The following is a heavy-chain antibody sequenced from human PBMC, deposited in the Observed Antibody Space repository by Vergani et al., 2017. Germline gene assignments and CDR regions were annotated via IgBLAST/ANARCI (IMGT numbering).Heavy chain of an antibody. CDR2: IYYSGST. D-gene: IGHD3-9*01. Sequence: QVQLQQWGAGLLKPSETLSLTCAVYGGSFSGYYWSWIRQPPGKGLEWIGYIYYSGSTNYNPSLKSRVTISVDTSKNQFSLKLSSVTAADTAVYYCAKGGLTEFDYWGQGTLVTVSS. CDR1: GGSFSGYY. J-gene: IGHJ4*02. V-gene: IGHV4-34*11. CDR3: AKGGLTEFDY.